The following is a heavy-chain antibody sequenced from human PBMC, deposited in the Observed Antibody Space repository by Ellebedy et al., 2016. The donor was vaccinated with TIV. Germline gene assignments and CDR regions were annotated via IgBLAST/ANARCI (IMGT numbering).Heavy chain of an antibody. D-gene: IGHD6-19*01. CDR2: INHSGST. J-gene: IGHJ4*02. CDR1: GGSFSGYY. Sequence: GSLRLSXAVYGGSFSGYYWSWIRQPPGKGLEWIGEINHSGSTNYNPSLKSRVTISVDTSKNQFSLKLSSVTAADTAVYYCARGLAGTNYWGQGTLVTVSS. CDR3: ARGLAGTNY. V-gene: IGHV4-34*01.